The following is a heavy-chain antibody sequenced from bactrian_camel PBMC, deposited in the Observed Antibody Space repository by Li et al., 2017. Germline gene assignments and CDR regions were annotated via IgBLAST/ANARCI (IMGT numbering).Heavy chain of an antibody. Sequence: VESGGGLVQPAGSLRLSCAASGFTFSHHDMTWVRQAPGKGLEWISLISGDSGRTYYADSVKGRFIISRENAKKTLSLQLNSLKTEDTAMYYCAKFTAWGGSWYVEYWGQGTQVTVS. CDR1: GFTFSHHD. CDR3: AKFTAWGGSWYVEY. CDR2: ISGDSGRT. V-gene: IGHV3S40*01. D-gene: IGHD6*01. J-gene: IGHJ4*01.